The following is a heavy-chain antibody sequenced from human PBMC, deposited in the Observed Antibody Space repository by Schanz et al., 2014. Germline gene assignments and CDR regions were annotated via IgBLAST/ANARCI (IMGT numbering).Heavy chain of an antibody. Sequence: QVQLVQSGAEVKKPGASVKVSCKASGYTFTDYYVNWVRQAPGQGLEWMGRFIPNSGGTNYARKFQGRVTLTSDTSISTAFMELSGLTSDDTATYFCARARYTGYDCSGYWGQGTLLIVSS. CDR2: FIPNSGGT. CDR1: GYTFTDYY. J-gene: IGHJ4*02. D-gene: IGHD5-12*01. CDR3: ARARYTGYDCSGY. V-gene: IGHV1-2*06.